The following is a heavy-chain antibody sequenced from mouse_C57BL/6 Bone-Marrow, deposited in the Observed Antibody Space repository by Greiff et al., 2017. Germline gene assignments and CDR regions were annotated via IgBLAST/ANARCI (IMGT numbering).Heavy chain of an antibody. Sequence: VQVVESGAELMKPGASVKLSCKATGYTFTGYWIEWVKQRPGHGLEWIGEILPGSGSTNYNEKFKGKATFTADTSSNTAYMQLSSLTTEDSAIYYCARRSPLWLRRHYFDYWGQGTTLTVSS. D-gene: IGHD2-2*01. CDR1: GYTFTGYW. J-gene: IGHJ2*01. CDR2: ILPGSGST. CDR3: ARRSPLWLRRHYFDY. V-gene: IGHV1-9*01.